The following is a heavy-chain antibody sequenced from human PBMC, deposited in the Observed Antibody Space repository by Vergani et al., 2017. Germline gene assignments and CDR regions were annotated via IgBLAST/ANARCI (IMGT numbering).Heavy chain of an antibody. J-gene: IGHJ3*02. CDR2: IRTKTDGGTT. CDR1: GFTFSNAW. D-gene: IGHD1-26*01. Sequence: EVQLVESGGGLVKPGGSLRLSCAASGFTFSNAWMSWVRQAPGKGLEWVGRIRTKTDGGTTDYAAVVRGRFTMSRDDSKNTLDLQMDSLKTEDTAVYYCTTEVLSGRYSDDAFDIWGQGTMVIVSS. CDR3: TTEVLSGRYSDDAFDI. V-gene: IGHV3-15*01.